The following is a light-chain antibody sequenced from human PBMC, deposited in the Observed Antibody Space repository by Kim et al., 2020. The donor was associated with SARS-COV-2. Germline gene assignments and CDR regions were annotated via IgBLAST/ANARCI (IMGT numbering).Light chain of an antibody. CDR3: QQYHSLPLT. Sequence: ASVGDRVTITCQASQDIRKSLNWFQQKPGKAPKLLIYDASDLETGAPSRFSGSASGTDFTFTINTLQPDDFATYFCQQYHSLPLTFGGGTKVEI. CDR1: QDIRKS. V-gene: IGKV1-33*01. J-gene: IGKJ4*01. CDR2: DAS.